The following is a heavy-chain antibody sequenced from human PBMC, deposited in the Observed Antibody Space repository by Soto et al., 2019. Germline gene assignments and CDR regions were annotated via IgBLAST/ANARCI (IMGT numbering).Heavy chain of an antibody. D-gene: IGHD3-22*01. Sequence: PGGSLRLSCAASGFTFSSYAMSWVRQAPGKGLEWVSAISGSGGSTYYADSVKGRFTISRDNSKNTLYLQMNSLRAEDTAVYYCAKPILEDYYDRSGYGYWGQGTLVTVSS. J-gene: IGHJ4*02. CDR3: AKPILEDYYDRSGYGY. V-gene: IGHV3-23*01. CDR1: GFTFSSYA. CDR2: ISGSGGST.